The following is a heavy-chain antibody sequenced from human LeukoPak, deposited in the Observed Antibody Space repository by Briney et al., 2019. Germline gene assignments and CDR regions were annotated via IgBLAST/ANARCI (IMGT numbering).Heavy chain of an antibody. CDR2: INSDGSST. Sequence: GGSLRLSCAASGFTFSSYWMHWVRQAPGKGLVWVSRINSDGSSTSYADSVKGRFTISRDNAKNTLYLQMNSLRAEDTAVYYCAKRRGLELLYYYYMDVWGKGTTVTVSS. CDR3: AKRRGLELLYYYYMDV. CDR1: GFTFSSYW. D-gene: IGHD1-7*01. J-gene: IGHJ6*03. V-gene: IGHV3-74*01.